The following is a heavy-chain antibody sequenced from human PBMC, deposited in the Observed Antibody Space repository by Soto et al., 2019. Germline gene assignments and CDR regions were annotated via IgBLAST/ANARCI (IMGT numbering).Heavy chain of an antibody. D-gene: IGHD3-16*02. CDR2: IVVGSGNT. CDR1: GFTFTSSA. V-gene: IGHV1-58*01. Sequence: QMQLVQSGPEVKKPGTSEKVSCKASGFTFTSSAVQWVRHARGQRLEWIGWIVVGSGNTNYAQKFQERVTITRDMSTSTAYMELSSLSSEDTAVYYWAADLHYDYVWGSYRYSVYWGQGTLVTVCS. J-gene: IGHJ4*02. CDR3: AADLHYDYVWGSYRYSVY.